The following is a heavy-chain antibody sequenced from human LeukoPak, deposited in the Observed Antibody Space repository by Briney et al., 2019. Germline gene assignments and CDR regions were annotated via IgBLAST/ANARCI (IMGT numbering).Heavy chain of an antibody. Sequence: PGGSLRLSCAASGFTFSNHWMSWVRQAPGKGLGWVANIKEDGSEKNYVDSVKGRFNISRDNAKNSVYLQMNSLRAEDTAVYYFARLSRWRGVKSYWGQGTLVTVSS. J-gene: IGHJ4*02. D-gene: IGHD4-23*01. CDR1: GFTFSNHW. CDR2: IKEDGSEK. V-gene: IGHV3-7*04. CDR3: ARLSRWRGVKSY.